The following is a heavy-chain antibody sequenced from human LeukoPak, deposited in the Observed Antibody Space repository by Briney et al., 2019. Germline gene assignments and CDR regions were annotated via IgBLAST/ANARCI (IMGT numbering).Heavy chain of an antibody. CDR3: ATGGPDY. J-gene: IGHJ4*02. CDR1: GGSISSSSYY. D-gene: IGHD2-15*01. CDR2: IYYSGST. V-gene: IGHV4-39*01. Sequence: SEALSLTCTVSGGSISSSSYYWGWIRQPPGKGLEWIGSIYYSGSTYYNPSLKSRVTISVDTSKNQFSLKLSSVTAADTAVYYCATGGPDYWGQGTLVTVSS.